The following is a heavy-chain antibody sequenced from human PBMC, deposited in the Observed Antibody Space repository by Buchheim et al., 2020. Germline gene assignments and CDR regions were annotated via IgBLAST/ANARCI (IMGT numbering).Heavy chain of an antibody. J-gene: IGHJ4*02. D-gene: IGHD2-2*01. CDR3: GTRDTSGYYNF. Sequence: EVQMLESGGGLAQPGGSLRLSCAASGFTFTNYAMSWVRQAPGKGLEWVSTISRDGNTYYADSVKGRFTVSRDNSKKTLHLQLNSLRAEDTALYYCGTRDTSGYYNFWGQGSL. CDR2: ISRDGNT. CDR1: GFTFTNYA. V-gene: IGHV3-23*01.